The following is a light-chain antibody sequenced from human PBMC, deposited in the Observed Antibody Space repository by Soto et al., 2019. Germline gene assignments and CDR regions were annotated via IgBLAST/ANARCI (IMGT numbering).Light chain of an antibody. Sequence: EIVMTQSPATLSVSSGEGITLSCRASQSVKNHLAWYQHKPGQSPRLLIYDASTRATGVPARFSAGGSGTEFTLVISSLQSEEAAVYFCQEYNAWPPGTFAQGTNVDI. J-gene: IGKJ1*01. V-gene: IGKV3D-15*01. CDR3: QEYNAWPPGT. CDR2: DAS. CDR1: QSVKNH.